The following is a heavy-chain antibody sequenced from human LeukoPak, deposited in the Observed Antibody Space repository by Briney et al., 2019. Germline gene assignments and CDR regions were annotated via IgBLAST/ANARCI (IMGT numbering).Heavy chain of an antibody. D-gene: IGHD2-15*01. Sequence: SETLSLTCTVSGGSISSYYWSWIRQPPGKELEWIGYIYYSGSTNYNPSLKSRVTISLDTSKNQFSLKLSSVTAADTAVYYCARDIVVVVATNSAFDIWGQGTMVTVSS. J-gene: IGHJ3*02. CDR3: ARDIVVVVATNSAFDI. CDR1: GGSISSYY. CDR2: IYYSGST. V-gene: IGHV4-59*01.